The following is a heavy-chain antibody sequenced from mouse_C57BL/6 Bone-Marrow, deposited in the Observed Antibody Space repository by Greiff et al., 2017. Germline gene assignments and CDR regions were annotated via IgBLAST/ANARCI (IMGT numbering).Heavy chain of an antibody. CDR3: AREGGGTWHGLSMDY. CDR2: INPSTGGT. J-gene: IGHJ4*01. CDR1: GYSFTGYY. Sequence: EVQLVESGPELVKPGASVKISCKASGYSFTGYYMNWVKQSPEKSLEWIGEINPSTGGTPYNQKFKAKATLTVDKSSSTAYMQLKSLTSEDSAVYYCAREGGGTWHGLSMDYWGQGTSVTVSS. D-gene: IGHD1-1*02. V-gene: IGHV1-42*01.